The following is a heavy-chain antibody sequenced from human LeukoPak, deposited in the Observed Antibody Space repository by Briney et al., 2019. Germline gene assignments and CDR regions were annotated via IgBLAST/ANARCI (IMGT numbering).Heavy chain of an antibody. CDR3: ARGAARMVEMGTMISFEY. J-gene: IGHJ4*02. Sequence: GRSLRLSCAASGFTFSSYAMHWVRQAPGKGLEWVAVISYDGSNKKYADSVKGRFTISRVNSQKTLYLQMNSLRAEDAAVYYCARGAARMVEMGTMISFEYWGQGTLVTVSS. D-gene: IGHD5-24*01. V-gene: IGHV3-30*04. CDR1: GFTFSSYA. CDR2: ISYDGSNK.